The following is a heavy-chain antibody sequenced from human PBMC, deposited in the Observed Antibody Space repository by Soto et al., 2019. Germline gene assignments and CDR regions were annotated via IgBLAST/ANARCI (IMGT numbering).Heavy chain of an antibody. CDR1: GFTFSNGW. CDR3: TTDSDLIDY. CDR2: IKSETDGGTT. Sequence: GGSLRLSCAASGFTFSNGWMSRVRQAPGKGLEWVGHIKSETDGGTTDYAAPVKGRFTISRDDSKNTLYLQMNSLKTEDTAVYYCTTDSDLIDYWGQGTLVTVSS. V-gene: IGHV3-15*01. D-gene: IGHD6-25*01. J-gene: IGHJ4*02.